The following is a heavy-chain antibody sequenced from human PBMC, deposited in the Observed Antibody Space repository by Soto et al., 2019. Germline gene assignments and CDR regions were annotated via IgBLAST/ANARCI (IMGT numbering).Heavy chain of an antibody. V-gene: IGHV4-59*01. CDR3: ARGPYSTNNWFDP. CDR2: IYYSGTT. J-gene: IGHJ5*02. D-gene: IGHD5-18*01. Sequence: QMQLQESGPGLVKPSETLSLICTVSGGSIRSYYWSWIRQPPGQGLEWIGYIYYSGTTNYNPSPKSRVTMSVDTSKNQFSLKLSSVTAADTAVYYCARGPYSTNNWFDPWGQGTLVTVSS. CDR1: GGSIRSYY.